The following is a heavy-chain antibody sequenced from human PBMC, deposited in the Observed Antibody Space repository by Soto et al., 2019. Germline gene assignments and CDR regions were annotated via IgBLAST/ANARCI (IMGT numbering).Heavy chain of an antibody. CDR3: ARSLGVAAAGPFDY. J-gene: IGHJ4*02. D-gene: IGHD6-13*01. CDR1: GGSISSSSYY. V-gene: IGHV4-39*01. Sequence: SETLSLTCTVSGGSISSSSYYWGWIRQPPGKGLEWIGSIYYSGSTYYNPSLKSRVTISVDTSKSQFSLKLSSVTAADTAVYYCARSLGVAAAGPFDYGGQGTLVTSPQ. CDR2: IYYSGST.